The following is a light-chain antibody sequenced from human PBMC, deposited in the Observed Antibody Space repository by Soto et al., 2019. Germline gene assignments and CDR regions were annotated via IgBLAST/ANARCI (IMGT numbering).Light chain of an antibody. CDR1: QSVSSS. J-gene: IGKJ4*01. CDR2: DAF. CDR3: QQRSNWPLT. V-gene: IGKV3-11*01. Sequence: EVGLTQSPATLSLSPGERATLSCRASQSVSSSLAWYQQKAGQAPRLLIYDAFNRASDIPARFSGSGSGTDFTLTISSLEPEDFAVYYCQQRSNWPLTFGGGTKVDIK.